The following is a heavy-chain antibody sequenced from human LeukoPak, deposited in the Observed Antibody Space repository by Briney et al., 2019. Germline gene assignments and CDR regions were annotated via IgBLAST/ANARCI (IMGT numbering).Heavy chain of an antibody. CDR2: FYYSGST. D-gene: IGHD3-16*01. CDR1: GGSISSYY. Sequence: SETLSLTCTVSGGSISSYYWGWIRQPPGKGLEWIGSFYYSGSTYYNPSLKSRVTISVDTSKNQFSLKLSSVTAADTAVYYCAREGFSPVGFDYWGQGTLVTVSS. CDR3: AREGFSPVGFDY. J-gene: IGHJ4*02. V-gene: IGHV4-39*07.